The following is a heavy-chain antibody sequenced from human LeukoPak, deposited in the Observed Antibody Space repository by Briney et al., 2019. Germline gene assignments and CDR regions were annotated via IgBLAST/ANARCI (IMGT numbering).Heavy chain of an antibody. D-gene: IGHD4-17*01. CDR2: LSYDGSNK. Sequence: GGSLRLSCAASGFTFSSYAMHWVRQARGKGLEWVSVLSYDGSNKYYADSVKGRFTISRDNSKNTLYLQMNSLRAEDTAVYYCARDLSYGDSVFDYWGQGTLVTVSS. CDR3: ARDLSYGDSVFDY. V-gene: IGHV3-30-3*01. J-gene: IGHJ4*02. CDR1: GFTFSSYA.